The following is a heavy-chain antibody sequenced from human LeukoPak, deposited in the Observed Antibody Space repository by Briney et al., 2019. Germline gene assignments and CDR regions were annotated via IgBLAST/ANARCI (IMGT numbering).Heavy chain of an antibody. J-gene: IGHJ4*02. D-gene: IGHD1-26*01. V-gene: IGHV1-46*01. CDR2: INPSGGST. Sequence: ASVNVSCKSSGYAFTNYYMHWVRQAPGQGLEWMGIINPSGGSTIYAQKFQGRVTMNRDTSTSTIYMELSSLRSEDTAVYYCARRNSHIGSYRPSYYFDYWGQGTLVTVSS. CDR3: ARRNSHIGSYRPSYYFDY. CDR1: GYAFTNYY.